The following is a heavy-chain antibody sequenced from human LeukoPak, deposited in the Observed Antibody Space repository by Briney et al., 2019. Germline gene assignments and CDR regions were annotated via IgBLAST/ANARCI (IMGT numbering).Heavy chain of an antibody. CDR3: ARDHYYDSSGYFLPFDY. CDR2: ISAYNGNT. D-gene: IGHD3-22*01. CDR1: GYTFTSYG. Sequence: GASVKVSCKASGYTFTSYGIRWVRQAPGQGLEWMGWISAYNGNTNYAQKLQGRVTMTTDTSTSTAYMELRSLRSDDTAVYYCARDHYYDSSGYFLPFDYWGQGTLVTVSS. V-gene: IGHV1-18*01. J-gene: IGHJ4*02.